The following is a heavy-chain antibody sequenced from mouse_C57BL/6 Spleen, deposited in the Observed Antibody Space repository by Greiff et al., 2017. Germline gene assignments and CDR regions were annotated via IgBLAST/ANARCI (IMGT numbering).Heavy chain of an antibody. D-gene: IGHD3-1*01. CDR1: GYAFSSYW. Sequence: LEESGAELVKPGASVKISCKASGYAFSSYWMNWVKQRPGKGLEWIGQIYPGDGDTNYNGKFKGKATLTADKSSSTAYMQLSSLTSEDSAVYFCARSTGPHFDYWGQGTTLTVSS. CDR3: ARSTGPHFDY. J-gene: IGHJ2*01. CDR2: IYPGDGDT. V-gene: IGHV1-80*01.